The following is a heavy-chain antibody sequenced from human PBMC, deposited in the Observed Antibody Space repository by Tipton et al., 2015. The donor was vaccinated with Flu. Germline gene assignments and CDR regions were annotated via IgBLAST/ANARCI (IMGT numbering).Heavy chain of an antibody. Sequence: QVQLVQSGAEVKKPGASVKVSCKASGYTFTSYAMHWVRQAPGQRLEWMGWINAGNGNTKYSQKFQGRVTITRDTSASTAYMELSSLRSEDTAVYYCARVRVYSSGWHFTGFDYWGQGTLVTVSS. CDR2: INAGNGNT. J-gene: IGHJ4*02. CDR3: ARVRVYSSGWHFTGFDY. D-gene: IGHD6-19*01. CDR1: GYTFTSYA. V-gene: IGHV1-3*01.